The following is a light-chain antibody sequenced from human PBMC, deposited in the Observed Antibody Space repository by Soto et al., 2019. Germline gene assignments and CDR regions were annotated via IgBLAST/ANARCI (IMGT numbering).Light chain of an antibody. J-gene: IGLJ3*02. CDR1: SSDVV. CDR3: CSSAGGFTWV. CDR2: YVS. Sequence: QSAPTQPRSVSGSPGQSVTISCSGTSSDVVSWYQQHPGKAPKLIIYYVSQRPSGVPDRFSGSKSGNTASLTISGLQAEDEADYYCCSSAGGFTWVFGGGTKLTV. V-gene: IGLV2-11*01.